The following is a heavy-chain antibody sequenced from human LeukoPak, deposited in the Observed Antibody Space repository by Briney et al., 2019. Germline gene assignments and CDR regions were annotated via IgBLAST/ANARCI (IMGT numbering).Heavy chain of an antibody. J-gene: IGHJ5*02. D-gene: IGHD7-27*01. CDR2: TYTSGST. Sequence: SETLSLTCTVSGGSISSYYWSWIRQPAGKGLEWIGRTYTSGSTNYNPSLKSRVTISVDTSKNQFSLQLNSVTPEDTAVYYCARAPLGSSSGDNWFDPWGQGTLVTVSS. CDR3: ARAPLGSSSGDNWFDP. V-gene: IGHV4-4*07. CDR1: GGSISSYY.